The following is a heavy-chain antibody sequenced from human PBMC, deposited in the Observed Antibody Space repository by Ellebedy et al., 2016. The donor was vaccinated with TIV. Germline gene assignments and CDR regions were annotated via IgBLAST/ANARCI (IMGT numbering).Heavy chain of an antibody. Sequence: MPGGSLRLSCTVSGGSVSSSDYFCSWIRPSPGQGLEWIGYIYRNEITNYNPSLKSRVTISVDTSKNQFSLKLSSVTAADTAVYYCAATGPTDYWGQGTLVTVSS. D-gene: IGHD1-7*01. CDR3: AATGPTDY. J-gene: IGHJ4*02. CDR2: IYRNEIT. CDR1: GGSVSSSDYF. V-gene: IGHV4-61*08.